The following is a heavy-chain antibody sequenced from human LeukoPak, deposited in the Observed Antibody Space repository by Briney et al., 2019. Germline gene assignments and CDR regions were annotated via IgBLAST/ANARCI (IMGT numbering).Heavy chain of an antibody. CDR1: GGSISSSSYY. Sequence: PSGTLSLTCTVSGGSISSSSYYWGWIRQPPGKGLEWIGSIYYSGSTYYNPSLKSRVTISVDTSKNQFSLKLSSVTAADTAVYYCASRIMITFGGVILEYYFDYWGQGTLVTVSS. V-gene: IGHV4-39*01. CDR2: IYYSGST. CDR3: ASRIMITFGGVILEYYFDY. J-gene: IGHJ4*02. D-gene: IGHD3-16*02.